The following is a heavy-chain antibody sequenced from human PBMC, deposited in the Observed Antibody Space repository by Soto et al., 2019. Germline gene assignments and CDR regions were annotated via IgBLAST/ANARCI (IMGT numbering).Heavy chain of an antibody. CDR1: GFAFSNDG. CDR2: INSNGSLT. Sequence: EVQLVESGGGVDMPGGSVRLSCAASGFAFSNDGMHWVRQAPGKGLLWVSHINSNGSLTTYADSVKGRFTISRDNARNTVYLQMHGLGPADTAVYYCARDASSGMHVWGQGTTVTVSS. J-gene: IGHJ6*02. CDR3: ARDASSGMHV. V-gene: IGHV3-74*03.